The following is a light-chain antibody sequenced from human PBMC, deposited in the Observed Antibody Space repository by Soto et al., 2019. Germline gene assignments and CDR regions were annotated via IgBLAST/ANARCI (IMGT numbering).Light chain of an antibody. CDR1: QSVSSNS. CDR2: AAS. Sequence: EIVLTQSPGTLSLSPGERATLSCRASQSVSSNSLAWYQHKSGQPPRLLIYAASRRATGIPDRFSGSGSGTDFTLTISRLEPEDFAVYYCQQYNKWPLTFGGGTKVETK. J-gene: IGKJ4*01. V-gene: IGKV3-20*01. CDR3: QQYNKWPLT.